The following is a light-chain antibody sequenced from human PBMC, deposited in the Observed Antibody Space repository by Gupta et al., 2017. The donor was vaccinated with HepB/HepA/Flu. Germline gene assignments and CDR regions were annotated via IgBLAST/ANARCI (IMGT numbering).Light chain of an antibody. CDR3: QQYNNWPLT. CDR2: GAS. Sequence: EIVMTQSPATLSVSPGERATLSYRASQSVSSNLAWYQQKPGQAPRLLIYGASTRATGIPARFSGSGSGTEFTLTISSRQSEDFAVYYCQQYNNWPLTSGQGTRLEIK. V-gene: IGKV3-15*01. CDR1: QSVSSN. J-gene: IGKJ5*01.